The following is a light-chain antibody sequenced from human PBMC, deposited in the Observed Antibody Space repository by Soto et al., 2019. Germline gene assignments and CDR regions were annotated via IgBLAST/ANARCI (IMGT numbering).Light chain of an antibody. CDR3: SSYTSSSTRV. V-gene: IGLV2-14*01. CDR1: SSDVGGYNY. CDR2: DIS. J-gene: IGLJ1*01. Sequence: QPVLTQPASVSGSPGQSITISCTGTSSDVGGYNYVSWYQQHPGKAPKLMIYDISNRPSGVSNRFSGSKSGNTASLTISGLQADDEADYYCSSYTSSSTRVFGTGTKVTVL.